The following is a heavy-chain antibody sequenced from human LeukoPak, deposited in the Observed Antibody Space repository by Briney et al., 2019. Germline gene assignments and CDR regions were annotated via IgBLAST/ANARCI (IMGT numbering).Heavy chain of an antibody. CDR3: ARGGNYFRFDP. D-gene: IGHD1-26*01. J-gene: IGHJ5*02. CDR1: GYTFTNYI. V-gene: IGHV1-18*01. CDR2: ISAYNGNT. Sequence: AGSVKVSCKASGYTFTNYIISWVRQAPGQGLEWMGWISAYNGNTNYAQKLQGRVTMTTDTSTATAYMELRSLRSDDTAVYYCARGGNYFRFDPWGQGTLVTVSS.